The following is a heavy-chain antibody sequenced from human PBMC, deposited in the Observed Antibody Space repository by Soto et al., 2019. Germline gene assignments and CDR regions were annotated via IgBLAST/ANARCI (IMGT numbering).Heavy chain of an antibody. Sequence: SVKVSCKASGGTFSSYAISWVRQAPGQGLEWMGGIIPIFGTANYAQKFQGRVTITADESTSTAYMELSSLRSEDTAVYYCARGGEQQLSISTPGYYYYGMDFWAQGTSVPVSS. J-gene: IGHJ6*02. V-gene: IGHV1-69*13. CDR1: GGTFSSYA. CDR3: ARGGEQQLSISTPGYYYYGMDF. D-gene: IGHD6-13*01. CDR2: IIPIFGTA.